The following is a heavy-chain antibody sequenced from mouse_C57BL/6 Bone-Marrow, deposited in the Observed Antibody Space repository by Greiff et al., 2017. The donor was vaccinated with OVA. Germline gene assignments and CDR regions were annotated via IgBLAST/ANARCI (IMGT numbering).Heavy chain of an antibody. Sequence: VQLQQSGPELVKPGASVKIPCKASGYTFTDYNMDWVKQSHGKSLEWIGDINPNNGGTIYNQKFKGKATLTVDKSSSTAYMELRSLTSEDTAVYYCARAFTTVVYWCFDVWGTGTTVTVSS. J-gene: IGHJ1*03. V-gene: IGHV1-18*01. CDR3: ARAFTTVVYWCFDV. D-gene: IGHD1-1*01. CDR1: GYTFTDYN. CDR2: INPNNGGT.